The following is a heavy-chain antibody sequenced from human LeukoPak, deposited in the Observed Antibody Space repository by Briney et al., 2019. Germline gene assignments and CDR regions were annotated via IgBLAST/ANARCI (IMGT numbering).Heavy chain of an antibody. J-gene: IGHJ4*02. Sequence: PGGSLRLSCAASGFTFSSYWMSWVRQAPGKGLEWVANIKQDGSEKYYVDSVKGRFTISRDNAKNSLYLQMNSLRAEDTAVYYCARAAVVVAAYAFDYWGQGTLVTVSS. CDR1: GFTFSSYW. V-gene: IGHV3-7*03. D-gene: IGHD2-15*01. CDR2: IKQDGSEK. CDR3: ARAAVVVAAYAFDY.